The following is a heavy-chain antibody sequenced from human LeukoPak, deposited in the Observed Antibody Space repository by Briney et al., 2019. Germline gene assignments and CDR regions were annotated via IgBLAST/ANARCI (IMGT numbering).Heavy chain of an antibody. J-gene: IGHJ5*02. D-gene: IGHD1-1*01. Sequence: PGGSLRLSCAASGFTFSSYAMIWVRQAPGKGLEWVSAISGSGGSTYYADSVKGRFTISRDNSKNTLYLQMNSLRAEDTAVYYCAKKERFPSWFDPWGQGTLVTVSS. CDR3: AKKERFPSWFDP. V-gene: IGHV3-23*01. CDR1: GFTFSSYA. CDR2: ISGSGGST.